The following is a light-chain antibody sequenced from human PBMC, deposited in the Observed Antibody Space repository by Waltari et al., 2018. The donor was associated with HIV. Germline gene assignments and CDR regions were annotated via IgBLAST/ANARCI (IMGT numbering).Light chain of an antibody. CDR1: RCDGGAYKY. J-gene: IGLJ2*01. CDR2: EVR. Sequence: QAALTQPPAVAASLGQSNTLSCTGSRCDGGAYKYVFWYQQHSDKAPKLIIIEVRDRSSGVSNRFSGSKPGDPASLTIYWHRAEDEATYHCSSYTASSTLIFGGGTDLTV. CDR3: SSYTASSTLI. V-gene: IGLV2-14*01.